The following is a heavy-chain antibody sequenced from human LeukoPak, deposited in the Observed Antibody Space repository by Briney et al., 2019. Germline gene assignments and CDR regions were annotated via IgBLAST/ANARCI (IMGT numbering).Heavy chain of an antibody. CDR1: GGSISIGGYY. J-gene: IGHJ4*02. D-gene: IGHD3-10*01. CDR3: ARSRSLWFGELLLGGFDY. V-gene: IGHV4-31*03. CDR2: IYYSGST. Sequence: PSQTLSLTCTVSGGSISIGGYYWGWIRQHPGKGLEWIGYIYYSGSTYYNPSLKSRVTISVDTSKNQFSLKLSSVTAADTAVYYCARSRSLWFGELLLGGFDYWGQGTLVTVSS.